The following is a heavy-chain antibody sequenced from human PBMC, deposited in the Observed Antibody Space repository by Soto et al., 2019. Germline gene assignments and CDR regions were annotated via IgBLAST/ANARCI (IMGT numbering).Heavy chain of an antibody. CDR3: AKGDCSGGRCYRGFDY. CDR1: GFTFSSYD. J-gene: IGHJ4*02. V-gene: IGHV3-23*01. CDR2: VSASGSIT. Sequence: PGGSLRLSCAASGFTFSSYDMSWVRQAPGKGLEWVSGVSASGSITSYADSAKGRFTISRDNAKNTVFLQMSSLRAEGTAVYFCAKGDCSGGRCYRGFDYWGQGTLVTVSS. D-gene: IGHD2-15*01.